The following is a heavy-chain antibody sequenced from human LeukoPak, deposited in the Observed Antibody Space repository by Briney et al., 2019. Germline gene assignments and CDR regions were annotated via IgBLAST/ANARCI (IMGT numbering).Heavy chain of an antibody. J-gene: IGHJ4*02. V-gene: IGHV1-46*01. CDR3: ARGGIYGDYWAY. Sequence: ASVHDTTKSPEYTFTTYYMHGVPQTARQGVAWMGIINPSGGSTSYALKFQGRVTMTRDTSTSTVYMELSSLRSEDTAVYYCARGGIYGDYWAYWGQGTLVTVSS. CDR2: INPSGGST. CDR1: EYTFTTYY. D-gene: IGHD4-17*01.